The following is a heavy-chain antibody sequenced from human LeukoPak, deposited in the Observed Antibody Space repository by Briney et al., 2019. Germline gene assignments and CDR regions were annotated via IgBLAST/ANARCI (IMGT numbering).Heavy chain of an antibody. Sequence: GGSLRLSCAVSGLAFSRFWMSWVRQAPGKGMEWVANINEDGNEKNYVDSVRGRFTISRDNAKDSLYLQMSSLRAEDTAVYYCASGGHLDYWGQGAPVTVSS. CDR3: ASGGHLDY. V-gene: IGHV3-7*03. CDR1: GLAFSRFW. J-gene: IGHJ4*02. CDR2: INEDGNEK. D-gene: IGHD3-16*01.